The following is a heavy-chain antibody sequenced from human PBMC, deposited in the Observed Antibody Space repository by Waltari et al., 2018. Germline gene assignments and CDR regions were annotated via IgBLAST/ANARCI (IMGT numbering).Heavy chain of an antibody. CDR1: GYTFTSYD. J-gene: IGHJ6*02. D-gene: IGHD5-18*01. Sequence: QVQLVQSGAEVKKPGASVKVSCKASGYTFTSYDINWVRQANGHGLEGMGWMNPNSGNTGYAQKFQGRVTMTRNTSISTAYMELSSLRSEDTAVYYCARGNTLSGYSYGYYYYYGMDVWGQGTTVTVSS. CDR3: ARGNTLSGYSYGYYYYYGMDV. V-gene: IGHV1-8*02. CDR2: MNPNSGNT.